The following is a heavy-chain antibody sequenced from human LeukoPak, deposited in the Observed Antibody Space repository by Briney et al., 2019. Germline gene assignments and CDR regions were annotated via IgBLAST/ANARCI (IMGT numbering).Heavy chain of an antibody. J-gene: IGHJ4*02. D-gene: IGHD3-9*01. CDR3: AKDILTGYYNVGDY. V-gene: IGHV3-30*18. Sequence: GGSLRLSCAASGFTFSSYGMHWVRQAPGKGLEWVAVISYDGSNKYYADSVKGRFTISRDNSKKTLYLQMNSLRAEDTAVYYCAKDILTGYYNVGDYWGQGTLVTVSS. CDR1: GFTFSSYG. CDR2: ISYDGSNK.